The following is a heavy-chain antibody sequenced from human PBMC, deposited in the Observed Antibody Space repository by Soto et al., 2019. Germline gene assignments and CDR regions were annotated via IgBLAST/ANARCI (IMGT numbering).Heavy chain of an antibody. CDR2: IIPIFGTA. Sequence: GASVKVSCKASGGTFSSYAMSWVRQAPGQGLEWMGGIIPIFGTANYAQKFQGRVTITADESTSTAYMELSSLRSEDTAVYYCARGPRVACSSTSCYGRRYYYYGMDVWGQGTTVTVSS. J-gene: IGHJ6*02. D-gene: IGHD2-2*01. CDR3: ARGPRVACSSTSCYGRRYYYYGMDV. CDR1: GGTFSSYA. V-gene: IGHV1-69*13.